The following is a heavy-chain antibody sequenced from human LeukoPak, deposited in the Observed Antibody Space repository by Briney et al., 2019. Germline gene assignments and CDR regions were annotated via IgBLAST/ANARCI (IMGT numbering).Heavy chain of an antibody. D-gene: IGHD4-17*01. CDR1: GYTFTSYG. CDR3: ARVHTVTTPFYYYYYYGMDV. Sequence: ASVKVSCKASGYTFTSYGIIWVRQAPGQGLEWMGWISAYNGNTNYAQKLQGRVTMTTDTSTSTAYMELRSLRSDDTAVYYCARVHTVTTPFYYYYYYGMDVWGQGTMVTVSS. CDR2: ISAYNGNT. V-gene: IGHV1-18*01. J-gene: IGHJ6*02.